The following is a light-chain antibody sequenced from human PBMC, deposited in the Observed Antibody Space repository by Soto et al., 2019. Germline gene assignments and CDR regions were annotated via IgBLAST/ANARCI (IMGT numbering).Light chain of an antibody. Sequence: DIQLIQSPSFMSASVGDSISITCRASQDIGNWLAWYQQKPGKGPKLLIYAASTFQSVVPARFSGSGSGKEFTLTISSLRPEDFATYFSQQDNILPFTFGRGTRLEI. CDR2: AAS. V-gene: IGKV1-12*02. J-gene: IGKJ2*01. CDR3: QQDNILPFT. CDR1: QDIGNW.